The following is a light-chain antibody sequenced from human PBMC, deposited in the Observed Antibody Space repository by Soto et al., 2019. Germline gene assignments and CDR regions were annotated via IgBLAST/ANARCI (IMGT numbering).Light chain of an antibody. CDR3: QQYYILPRT. V-gene: IGKV4-1*01. CDR2: WAS. CDR1: ESVLHSSNNKNY. J-gene: IGKJ1*01. Sequence: DIVMTQSPDSLAVSLGERATIKCKSSESVLHSSNNKNYLAWYQHKPGQPPKLLIYWASTRESGVPDRFSGSGFGTDFTLSISSLQAEDVAVYYCQQYYILPRTFGQGTKVEIK.